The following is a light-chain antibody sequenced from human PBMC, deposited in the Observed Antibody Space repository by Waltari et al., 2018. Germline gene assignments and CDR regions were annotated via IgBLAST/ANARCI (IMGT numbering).Light chain of an antibody. CDR3: LQYFKYPVA. CDR2: GAS. CDR1: QDITNH. Sequence: DMQMTQSPYAMSAFVGDRVTITCRASQDITNHLAWFQQKPGKAPKRLIYGASSLQSGVPSRFSGSGSGTEFTLTISGLQPEDFGSYYCLQYFKYPVAFGGGTKVEIK. V-gene: IGKV1-17*03. J-gene: IGKJ4*01.